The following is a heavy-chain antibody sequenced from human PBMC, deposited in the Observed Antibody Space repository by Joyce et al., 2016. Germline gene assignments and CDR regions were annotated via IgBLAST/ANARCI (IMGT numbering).Heavy chain of an antibody. CDR3: ARAGYYHTSGYYYPNFDY. D-gene: IGHD3-22*01. J-gene: IGHJ4*02. CDR1: GDSVSSNSAA. CDR2: TYYRAKWYN. V-gene: IGHV6-1*01. Sequence: QVQLQQSGPGLVKPSQTLSLTCVISGDSVSSNSAAWNWIRQSPSRGLECLGRTYYRAKWYNDYAVSVKRRITINPDTPKNQFSLQLNSVTPEDAAVYYCARAGYYHTSGYYYPNFDYWGPGTLATVSS.